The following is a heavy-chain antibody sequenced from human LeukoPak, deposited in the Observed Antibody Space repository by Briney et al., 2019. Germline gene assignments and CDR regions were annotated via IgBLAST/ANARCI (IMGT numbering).Heavy chain of an antibody. V-gene: IGHV1-2*06. CDR2: INPNSGGA. CDR1: GYTFTSYG. Sequence: ASVKVSCMASGYTFTSYGISWVRQAPGQGLEWMGRINPNSGGANYAQKFQGRVTMTRDTSISAAYMELSRLRSDDTAVYYCARGAQERRGMDVWGQGTTVTVSS. J-gene: IGHJ6*02. CDR3: ARGAQERRGMDV.